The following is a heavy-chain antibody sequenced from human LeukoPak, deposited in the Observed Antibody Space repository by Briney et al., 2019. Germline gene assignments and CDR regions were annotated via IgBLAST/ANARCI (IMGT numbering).Heavy chain of an antibody. CDR2: IYPGDSDT. CDR3: ARRPSITVAGIYYFDY. J-gene: IGHJ4*02. V-gene: IGHV5-51*01. CDR1: GYSFTSYW. Sequence: GESLKISYKGSGYSFTSYWIGWVRQMPGKGLEWMGIIYPGDSDTRYSPSFQGQVTISADKSISTAYLQWSSLKASDTAIYYCARRPSITVAGIYYFDYWGQGTLVTVSS. D-gene: IGHD6-19*01.